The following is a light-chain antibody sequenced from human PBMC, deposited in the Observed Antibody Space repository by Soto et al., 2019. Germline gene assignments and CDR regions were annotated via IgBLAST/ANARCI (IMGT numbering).Light chain of an antibody. Sequence: IVLTQTPATLSFSPGQRATLSCWASQSVKTYLMWYQHKPGQAPRLLIYDTSNRATGIPDRFSGSGSGTGFTLTISNLKPEDSAVYYCQQRGNSITFGGGTKVEI. CDR3: QQRGNSIT. J-gene: IGKJ4*02. CDR2: DTS. CDR1: QSVKTY. V-gene: IGKV3-11*01.